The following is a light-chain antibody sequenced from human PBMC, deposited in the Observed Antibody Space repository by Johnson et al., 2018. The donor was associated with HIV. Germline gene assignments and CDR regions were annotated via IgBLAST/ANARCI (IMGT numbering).Light chain of an antibody. J-gene: IGLJ1*01. V-gene: IGLV1-51*02. CDR3: GTWGGV. Sequence: QSILTQPPSVSAAPGHRVNISCSGHSSNIENYFVSWYQQLPGAAPRLLIYEDYKRPSGIPDRFSGSKSGTSATLGITGLQTGDEADYYCGTWGGVFGTGTKVTVL. CDR1: SSNIENYF. CDR2: EDY.